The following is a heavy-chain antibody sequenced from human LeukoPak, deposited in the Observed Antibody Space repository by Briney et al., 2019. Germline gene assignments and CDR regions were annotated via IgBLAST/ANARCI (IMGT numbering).Heavy chain of an antibody. CDR1: GFTLSSYE. CDR3: AEDLFDSPLRVPAAMVRWGSFDY. Sequence: GGSLRLSCTVSGFTLSSYEMTWFRQAPGKGLEWVSSIGYSGGDTHYADSVKGRFTISRDNSKNTLYLQMNSLGAEDTAVYYCAEDLFDSPLRVPAAMVRWGSFDYWGQGTLVTVSS. V-gene: IGHV3-23*01. D-gene: IGHD2-2*01. CDR2: IGYSGGDT. J-gene: IGHJ4*02.